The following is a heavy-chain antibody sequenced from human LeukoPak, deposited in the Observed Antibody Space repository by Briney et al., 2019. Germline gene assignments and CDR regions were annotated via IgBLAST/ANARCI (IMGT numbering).Heavy chain of an antibody. CDR3: ARHSDHFSTPLPL. V-gene: IGHV3-11*01. D-gene: IGHD1-26*01. CDR2: ISSGGSTI. J-gene: IGHJ4*02. Sequence: PGGSLRLSCAVSGFTFSDYYMSWFRQAPGKGLEWVSYISSGGSTISHADSVKGRFTISRDNAENSLYLQMNSLRAEDTAVYYCARHSDHFSTPLPLWGRGTLVTVSS. CDR1: GFTFSDYY.